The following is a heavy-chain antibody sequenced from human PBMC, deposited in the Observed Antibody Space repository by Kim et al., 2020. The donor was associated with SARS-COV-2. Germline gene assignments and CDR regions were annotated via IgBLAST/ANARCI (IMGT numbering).Heavy chain of an antibody. J-gene: IGHJ4*02. CDR1: GFLVSTNY. V-gene: IGHV3-66*01. D-gene: IGHD3-10*01. Sequence: GGSLRLSCAASGFLVSTNYMNWVRQAPGKGLEWVSVIYSDGSTYYADSVKGRFTISRDNSKNTLSLQMNSLRAEDTAVYFCAKSQATMVQAGFDYWGQGTLVTVSS. CDR3: AKSQATMVQAGFDY. CDR2: IYSDGST.